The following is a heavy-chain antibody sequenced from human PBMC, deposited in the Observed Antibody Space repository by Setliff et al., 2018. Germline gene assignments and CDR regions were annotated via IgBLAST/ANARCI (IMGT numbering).Heavy chain of an antibody. D-gene: IGHD1-1*01. CDR2: IWYDGSNK. CDR1: GFTFSSYG. CDR3: ARSGDPKSAFERYLFD. Sequence: GGSLRLSCAASGFTFSSYGMHWVRQAPGKGLEWVAVIWYDGSNKYYADSVKGRFIISRDNSKNMVYLQMNSLRSEDTALYFCARSGDPKSAFERYLFDWGQGTLVTVS. J-gene: IGHJ4*02. V-gene: IGHV3-33*01.